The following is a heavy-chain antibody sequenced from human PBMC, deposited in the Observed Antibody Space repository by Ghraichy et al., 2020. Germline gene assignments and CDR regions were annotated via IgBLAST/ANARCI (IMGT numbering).Heavy chain of an antibody. CDR1: GYTFTSYA. V-gene: IGHV7-4-1*02. CDR2: INTNTGNP. Sequence: ASVKVSCKASGYTFTSYAMNWVRQVPGQGLEWMGWINTNTGNPTYAQGFTGRFVFSLDTSVSTAYLQISSLKAEDTAVYYCGVGEGIYYYYGMDVCGQGTTVTVSS. J-gene: IGHJ6*02. D-gene: IGHD3-16*01. CDR3: GVGEGIYYYYGMDV.